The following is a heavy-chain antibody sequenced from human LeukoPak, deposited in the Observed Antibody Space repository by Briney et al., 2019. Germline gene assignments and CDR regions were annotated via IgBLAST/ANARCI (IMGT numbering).Heavy chain of an antibody. CDR1: GGSISSGDYY. Sequence: PSETLSLTCTVSGGSISSGDYYWSWIRQPPGKGLEWIGYIYTSGSTNYNPSLKSRVTISVDTSKNQFSLKLSSVTAADTAVYYCARSREGDGFRYFDYWGQGTLVTVSS. CDR2: IYTSGST. D-gene: IGHD5-24*01. J-gene: IGHJ4*02. V-gene: IGHV4-61*08. CDR3: ARSREGDGFRYFDY.